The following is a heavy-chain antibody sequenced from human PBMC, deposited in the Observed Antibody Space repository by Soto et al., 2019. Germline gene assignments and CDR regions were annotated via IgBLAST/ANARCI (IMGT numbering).Heavy chain of an antibody. CDR1: GFTFSTYG. Sequence: QVQLVESGGGEVQPGRSLTISCAASGFTFSTYGMHWVRQTPGKGLEWVAVISYDGTNKFYSDSVKGRFTISRDNFKNSPTLQMNRLRADVTAVYSCAKDLQSYGDYDYYCYGMDVWGLGTRVTVSS. CDR3: AKDLQSYGDYDYYCYGMDV. J-gene: IGHJ6*02. V-gene: IGHV3-30*18. D-gene: IGHD4-17*01. CDR2: ISYDGTNK.